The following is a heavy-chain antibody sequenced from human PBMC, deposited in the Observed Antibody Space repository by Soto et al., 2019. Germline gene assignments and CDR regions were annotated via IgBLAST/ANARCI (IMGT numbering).Heavy chain of an antibody. CDR3: TSGLAYSRGWYSLPDAFDI. J-gene: IGHJ3*02. CDR1: GFTFGDYA. CDR2: IRSKAYGGTT. D-gene: IGHD6-19*01. V-gene: IGHV3-49*03. Sequence: LRLSCTASGFTFGDYAMSWFRQAPGKGLEWVGFIRSKAYGGTTEYAASVKGRFTISRDDSKSIAYLQMNSLKTEDTAVYYSTSGLAYSRGWYSLPDAFDIWGQWAMVTVSS.